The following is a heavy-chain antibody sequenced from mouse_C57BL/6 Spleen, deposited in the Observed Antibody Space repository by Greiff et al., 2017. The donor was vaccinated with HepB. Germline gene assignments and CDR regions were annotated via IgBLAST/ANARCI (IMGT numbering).Heavy chain of an antibody. CDR1: GYTFTSYW. J-gene: IGHJ4*01. V-gene: IGHV1-64*01. CDR2: IHPNSGST. D-gene: IGHD2-4*01. Sequence: QVQLKQPGAELVKPGASVKLSCKASGYTFTSYWMHWVKQRPGQGLEWIGMIHPNSGSTNYNEKFKSKATLTVDKSSSTAYMQLSSLTSEDSAVYYCARGDYDVRLYAMDYWGQGTSVTVSS. CDR3: ARGDYDVRLYAMDY.